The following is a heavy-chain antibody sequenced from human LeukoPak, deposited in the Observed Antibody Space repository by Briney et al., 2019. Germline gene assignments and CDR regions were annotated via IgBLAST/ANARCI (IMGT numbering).Heavy chain of an antibody. CDR1: GYTFTSYA. V-gene: IGHV1-3*01. CDR2: INAGNGNT. J-gene: IGHJ4*02. D-gene: IGHD3-22*01. Sequence: ASVKVSCKASGYTFTSYAMHWVRQAPGQRLEWMGWINAGNGNTKYSQKFQGRVPITRDTSASTAYMELSSLRSEDTAVYYCARDVRPSSGYIDYWGQGTLVTVSS. CDR3: ARDVRPSSGYIDY.